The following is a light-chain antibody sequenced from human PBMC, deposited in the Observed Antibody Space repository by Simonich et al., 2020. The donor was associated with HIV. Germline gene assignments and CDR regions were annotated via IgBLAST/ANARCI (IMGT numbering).Light chain of an antibody. CDR3: QQYGSSPFT. CDR1: QSVSSSY. CDR2: DAS. V-gene: IGKV3D-20*01. Sequence: EIVLTQSPGTLSLSPGERATLSCRASQSVSSSYSAWYQQKPGLAPRLLIYDASSRATGIPDRFSGSGSGTDFTLTISRLEPEDFAVYYCQQYGSSPFTFGPGTKVDIK. J-gene: IGKJ3*01.